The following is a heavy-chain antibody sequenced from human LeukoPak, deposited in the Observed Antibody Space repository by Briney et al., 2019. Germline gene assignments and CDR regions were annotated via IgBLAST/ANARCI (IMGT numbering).Heavy chain of an antibody. V-gene: IGHV4-4*07. Sequence: PSETLSLTCTVSGGSISSYYWSWIRQPAGKGLEWIGRIYTSGSTNYNPSLKSRVTMSVDTSKNQFSLKLSSVTAADTAVYYCARGYYDSSGYYRRGDAFDIWGQGTMVTVSS. CDR2: IYTSGST. D-gene: IGHD3-22*01. J-gene: IGHJ3*02. CDR3: ARGYYDSSGYYRRGDAFDI. CDR1: GGSISSYY.